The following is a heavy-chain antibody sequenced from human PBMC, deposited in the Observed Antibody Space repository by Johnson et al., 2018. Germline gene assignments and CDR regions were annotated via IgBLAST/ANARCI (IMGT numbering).Heavy chain of an antibody. Sequence: QVRLRESGGGVVQPGRSLRLSCAASGFTFSSYAMHWVRQAPDKGLEWVAVISCDGSKKYSADSVKGRITISRDNSKKAVYLKMNSLRAEDTAVYYCERSQAVQHWGQCTLVTVSS. V-gene: IGHV3-30-3*01. CDR1: GFTFSSYA. J-gene: IGHJ1*01. CDR3: ERSQAVQH. CDR2: ISCDGSKK.